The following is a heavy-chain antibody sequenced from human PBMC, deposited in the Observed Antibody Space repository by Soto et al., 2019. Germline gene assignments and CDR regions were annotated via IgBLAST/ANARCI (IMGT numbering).Heavy chain of an antibody. CDR3: ARDALPGELLSCGWFDP. J-gene: IGHJ5*02. V-gene: IGHV4-39*02. Sequence: TSETLSLTCPVSGGSISNSSYYWGWIRRPPGKGLEWIGTIYYSGSTYYNPSLKSRLTISRDNSKNTLYLQMNSPRAEDTAVYYCARDALPGELLSCGWFDPWGQGTLVTVSS. CDR2: IYYSGST. CDR1: GGSISNSSYY. D-gene: IGHD3-10*01.